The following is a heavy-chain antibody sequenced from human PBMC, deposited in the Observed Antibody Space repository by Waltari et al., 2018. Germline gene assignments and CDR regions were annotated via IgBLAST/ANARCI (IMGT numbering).Heavy chain of an antibody. J-gene: IGHJ4*02. D-gene: IGHD6-19*01. Sequence: QVQLVQSGAEVKKPGASVKVSCKASGSTFTSYDINWVRQATGQGLEWMGWMNPNSGNTGYAQMFQGRVTMTRHTSISTAYMEVNSLTSEDTAVYYCARVSSAPYRSAWHFDYWGQGTLVTVSS. CDR2: MNPNSGNT. CDR1: GSTFTSYD. CDR3: ARVSSAPYRSAWHFDY. V-gene: IGHV1-8*01.